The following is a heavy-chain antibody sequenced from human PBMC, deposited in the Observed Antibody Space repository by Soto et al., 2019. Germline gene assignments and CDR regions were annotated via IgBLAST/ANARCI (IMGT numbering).Heavy chain of an antibody. CDR2: INPSGGIT. CDR3: ARGISTTRYYYYYGMDV. Sequence: ASVKVSCKASGYTLTSYYLHWVRQAPGQGPEWMGIINPSGGITNDAQRFQDRVTMTSDTSTSTVYMELSSLRSEDTAVYYCARGISTTRYYYYYGMDVWGQGTTVTVSS. J-gene: IGHJ6*02. CDR1: GYTLTSYY. D-gene: IGHD2-2*01. V-gene: IGHV1-46*01.